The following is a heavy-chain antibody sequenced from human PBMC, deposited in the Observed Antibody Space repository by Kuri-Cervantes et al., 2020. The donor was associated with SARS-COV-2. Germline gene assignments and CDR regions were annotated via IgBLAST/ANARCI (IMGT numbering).Heavy chain of an antibody. D-gene: IGHD2-2*02. Sequence: SVKVSCKASGGTFSSYAISWVRQAPGQGLESMGGIIPIFGTANYAQKFQGRVTITADESTSTAYMELSSLRSEDTAVYYCARPYCSSTSCYTEDPYYYGMDVWGQGTTVTVSS. J-gene: IGHJ6*02. CDR2: IIPIFGTA. CDR3: ARPYCSSTSCYTEDPYYYGMDV. V-gene: IGHV1-69*13. CDR1: GGTFSSYA.